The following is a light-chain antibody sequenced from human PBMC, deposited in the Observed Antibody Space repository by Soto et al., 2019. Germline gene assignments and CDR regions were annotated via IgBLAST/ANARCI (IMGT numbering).Light chain of an antibody. CDR3: QSYDSSLSGWV. J-gene: IGLJ3*02. Sequence: QSVRAQPPSVSGAPGQRVTISCTGSSSNIGAGYGVHWYQQLPGTAPKLLIYGNSNRPSGVPDRFSGSKSGTSASLAITGLQAEDEADYHCQSYDSSLSGWVFGGGTKLTVL. CDR2: GNS. CDR1: SSNIGAGYG. V-gene: IGLV1-40*01.